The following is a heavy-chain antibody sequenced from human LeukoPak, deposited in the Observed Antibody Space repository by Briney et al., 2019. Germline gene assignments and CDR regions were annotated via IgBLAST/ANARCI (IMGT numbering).Heavy chain of an antibody. CDR2: INPTDGAT. Sequence: ASVKVSCKTSGYTFTMYYIHWVRQAPGQGLEWMGVINPTDGATTYAQRFRGRVTMTRDMSTTTVYMDLRSLRSEDTAVYFCARERRGGLSANLGGLFASYYTYYYMDVWGRGTTVTVSS. CDR3: ARERRGGLSANLGGLFASYYTYYYMDV. V-gene: IGHV1-46*01. CDR1: GYTFTMYY. D-gene: IGHD3-16*01. J-gene: IGHJ6*03.